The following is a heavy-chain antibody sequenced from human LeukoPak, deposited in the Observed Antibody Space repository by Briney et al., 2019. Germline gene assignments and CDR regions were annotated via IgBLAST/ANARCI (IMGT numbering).Heavy chain of an antibody. Sequence: GGSLRLSCAASGFTFIGYGMHWVRQAPGKGPEWVAFIRYDGRDKKYADSVKGRLTISRDNSKNTLDLQMDNLRPEDTAVYYCAKIAGSSGYYPDYWGQGTLVTVSS. CDR2: IRYDGRDK. D-gene: IGHD3-22*01. CDR3: AKIAGSSGYYPDY. J-gene: IGHJ4*02. V-gene: IGHV3-30*02. CDR1: GFTFIGYG.